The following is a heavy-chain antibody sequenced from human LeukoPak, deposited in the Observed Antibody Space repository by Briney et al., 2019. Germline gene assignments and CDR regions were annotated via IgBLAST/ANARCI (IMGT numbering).Heavy chain of an antibody. V-gene: IGHV3-7*03. J-gene: IGHJ4*02. D-gene: IGHD3-10*01. CDR3: AKRGVVIRGILVIGYHQEAYHYDF. Sequence: PGGSLSLSCAVSGFTFSSYCESWARQSPGKGVECVANIKQDGRENYYVDSVKGRSTNSRDNAKNSLYLKMNNLRAEDTAVYFCAKRGVVIRGILVIGYHQEAYHYDFWGQGVLVTVSS. CDR2: IKQDGREN. CDR1: GFTFSSYC.